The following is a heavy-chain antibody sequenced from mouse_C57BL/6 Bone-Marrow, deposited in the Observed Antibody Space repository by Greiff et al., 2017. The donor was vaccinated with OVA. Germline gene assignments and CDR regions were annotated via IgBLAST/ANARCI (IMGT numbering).Heavy chain of an antibody. CDR1: GFTFSSYA. V-gene: IGHV5-4*01. CDR2: ISDGGSYT. D-gene: IGHD4-1*01. Sequence: EVMLVESGGGLAKPGGSLKLSCAASGFTFSSYAMSWVRQTPEKRLEWVATISDGGSYTYYPDNVKGRFTISRDNAKNNLYLQMSHLKSEDTAMYYCARDRAGTRYFDVWGTGTTVTVSS. J-gene: IGHJ1*03. CDR3: ARDRAGTRYFDV.